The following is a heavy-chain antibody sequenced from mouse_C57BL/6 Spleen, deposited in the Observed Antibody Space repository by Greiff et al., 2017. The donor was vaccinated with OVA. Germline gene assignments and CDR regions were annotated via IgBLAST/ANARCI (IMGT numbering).Heavy chain of an antibody. J-gene: IGHJ4*01. CDR2: IDPSDSYT. CDR3: ARRGTAQATMDD. D-gene: IGHD3-2*02. Sequence: QVQLQQPGAELVMPGASVKLSCKASGYTFTSYWMHWVKQRPGQGLEWIGEIDPSDSYTNYNQKFKGKSTLTVDKSSSTAYMQLSSLTSEDSAVYYCARRGTAQATMDDWGQGTSVTVSS. V-gene: IGHV1-69*01. CDR1: GYTFTSYW.